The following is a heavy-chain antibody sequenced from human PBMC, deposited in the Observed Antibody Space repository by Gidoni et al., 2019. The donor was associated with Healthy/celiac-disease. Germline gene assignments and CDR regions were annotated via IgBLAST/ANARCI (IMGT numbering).Heavy chain of an antibody. Sequence: EVQLVESGGGLVKPGGSLRLSCAASGFTFSSYSMNWVRQAPGKGLEWVSSISSSSSYIYYADSVKGRFTISRDNAKNSLYLQMNSLRAEDTAVYYCARGVMTSDDYWGQGTLVTVSS. CDR2: ISSSSSYI. V-gene: IGHV3-21*01. D-gene: IGHD4-17*01. CDR3: ARGVMTSDDY. CDR1: GFTFSSYS. J-gene: IGHJ4*02.